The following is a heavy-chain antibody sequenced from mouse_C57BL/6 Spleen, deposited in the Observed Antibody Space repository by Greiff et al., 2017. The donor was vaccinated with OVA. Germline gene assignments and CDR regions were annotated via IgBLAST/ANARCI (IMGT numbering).Heavy chain of an antibody. J-gene: IGHJ1*03. CDR3: ARRGEPYYGSSYWYFDV. V-gene: IGHV1-42*01. D-gene: IGHD1-1*01. Sequence: EVQLQQSGPELVKPGASVKISCKASGYSFTGYYMNWVKQSPEKSLEWIGEINPSTGGTTYNQKFKAKATLTVDKSSSTAYMQLKSLTSEDSAVYYCARRGEPYYGSSYWYFDVWGTGTTVTVSS. CDR1: GYSFTGYY. CDR2: INPSTGGT.